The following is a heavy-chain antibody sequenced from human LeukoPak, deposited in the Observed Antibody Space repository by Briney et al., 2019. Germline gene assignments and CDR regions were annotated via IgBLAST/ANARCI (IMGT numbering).Heavy chain of an antibody. CDR1: GFTFNTYE. D-gene: IGHD5-24*01. J-gene: IGHJ4*02. CDR2: ISSSDTI. Sequence: GGSLRLSCAASGFTFNTYEMNWVRQAPGKGLEWVSYISSSDTIYYADSVKGRFTISRDNAKNSLYLQMNSLRAEDTAVYYCAREANGYNWNIDYWGQGTLVTVSS. CDR3: AREANGYNWNIDY. V-gene: IGHV3-48*03.